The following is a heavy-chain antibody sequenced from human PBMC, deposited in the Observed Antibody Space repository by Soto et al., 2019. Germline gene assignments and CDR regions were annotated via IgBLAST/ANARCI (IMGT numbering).Heavy chain of an antibody. CDR1: GFTFSNAW. CDR3: TTPFRGSTGIYYTYPVWAF. J-gene: IGHJ6*03. Sequence: GGSLRLSCAASGFTFSNAWMNWVRQAPGKGLEWVGRIKSKTDGGTTDYAAPVKGRFTISRDDSKNTLYLQMNSLKTEDTAVYYCTTPFRGSTGIYYTYPVWAFGGKGTTVTVS. V-gene: IGHV3-15*07. D-gene: IGHD3-3*01. CDR2: IKSKTDGGTT.